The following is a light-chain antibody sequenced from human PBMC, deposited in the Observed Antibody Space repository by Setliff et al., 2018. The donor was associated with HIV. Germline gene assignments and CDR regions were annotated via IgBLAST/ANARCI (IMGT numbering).Light chain of an antibody. V-gene: IGLV2-14*01. Sequence: QSALTQPASVSGSPGQSITISCTGTSSDVGGYNYVSWYQQHPGKAPKLIIYEVTNRPSGVPDRFSGSKSGSTASLTISGLQAEDEGDYYCSSHRSSSDVFGTGTKVTVL. CDR3: SSHRSSSDV. J-gene: IGLJ1*01. CDR2: EVT. CDR1: SSDVGGYNY.